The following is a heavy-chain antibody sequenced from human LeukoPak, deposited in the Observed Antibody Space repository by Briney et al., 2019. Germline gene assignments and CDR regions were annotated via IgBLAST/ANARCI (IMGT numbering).Heavy chain of an antibody. CDR2: IYYSGST. CDR1: GGSISSSSYY. V-gene: IGHV4-39*01. J-gene: IGHJ4*02. Sequence: NPSETLSLTCTVSGGSISSSSYYWGWIRQPPGKGLEWIGSIYYSGSTYYNPSLKSRVTISVDTSKNQFSLKLSSVTAADTAVYYCVVVVPAAILDYWGQGTLVTVSS. CDR3: VVVVPAAILDY. D-gene: IGHD2-2*01.